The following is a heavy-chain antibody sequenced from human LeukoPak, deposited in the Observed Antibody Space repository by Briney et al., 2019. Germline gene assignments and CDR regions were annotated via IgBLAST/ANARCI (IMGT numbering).Heavy chain of an antibody. J-gene: IGHJ4*02. CDR1: GYTFTSYF. CDR3: ARVGVTAATADY. D-gene: IGHD6-25*01. V-gene: IGHV1-46*01. Sequence: ASVKVSCKASGYTFTSYFMHWMRQAPGQGPEWMGIINPRGGSTEYSHKFQGRLTMTSDTSTSTVYMELNSLRSEDTAVYFCARVGVTAATADYWGQGTLVTVSS. CDR2: INPRGGST.